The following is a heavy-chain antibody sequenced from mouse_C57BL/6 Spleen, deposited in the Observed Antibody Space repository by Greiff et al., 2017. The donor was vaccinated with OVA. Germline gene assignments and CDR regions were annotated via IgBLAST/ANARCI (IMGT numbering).Heavy chain of an antibody. V-gene: IGHV7-3*01. J-gene: IGHJ4*01. CDR1: GFTFTDYY. Sequence: EVMLVESGGGLVQPGGSLSLSCAASGFTFTDYYMSWVRQPPGKALEWLGFIRNKANGYTTEYSASVKGRFTISRDNSQSILYLQMNALRAEDSATYYCARYLREYDVDYAMDYWGQGTSVTVSS. CDR3: ARYLREYDVDYAMDY. CDR2: IRNKANGYTT. D-gene: IGHD2-4*01.